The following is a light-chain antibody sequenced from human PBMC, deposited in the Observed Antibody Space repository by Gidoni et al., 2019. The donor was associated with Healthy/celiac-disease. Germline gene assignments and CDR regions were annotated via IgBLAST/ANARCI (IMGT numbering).Light chain of an antibody. CDR2: GAT. Sequence: EIVLSQPPGTLSLSPGERATLPCRASQSGSSSYLAWYQQKPGQAPRLLIYGATSRATGIPDRFSGSGSGTDFTLTSSRLEPEDFEVYYCQQYGSSPFTFGPGTKVDIK. J-gene: IGKJ3*01. CDR1: QSGSSSY. CDR3: QQYGSSPFT. V-gene: IGKV3-20*01.